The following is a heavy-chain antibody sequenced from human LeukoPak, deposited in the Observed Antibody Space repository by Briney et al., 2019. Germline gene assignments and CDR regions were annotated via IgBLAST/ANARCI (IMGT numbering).Heavy chain of an antibody. V-gene: IGHV4-34*01. Sequence: PSETLSLTCAVYGGSFSGYYWSWIRQPPGKGLEWIGEINHSGSTNYNPSLKSRVTISVDTSKNQFSLKLSSVTAADTAVYYYAREWEYSNSWFDYWGQGTLVTVSS. J-gene: IGHJ4*02. CDR2: INHSGST. CDR1: GGSFSGYY. CDR3: AREWEYSNSWFDY. D-gene: IGHD6-13*01.